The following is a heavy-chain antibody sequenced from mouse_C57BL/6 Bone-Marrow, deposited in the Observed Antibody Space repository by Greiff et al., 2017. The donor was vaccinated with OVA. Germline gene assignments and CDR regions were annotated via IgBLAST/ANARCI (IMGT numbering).Heavy chain of an antibody. CDR2: INPYNGGT. Sequence: VQLKESGPVLVKPGASVKMSCKASGYTFTDYYMNWVKQSHGKSLEWIGVINPYNGGTSYNQKFKGKATLTVDKSSSTAYMELNSLTSEDSAVYYCAGSGTSDYWGQGTTLTVSS. CDR3: AGSGTSDY. D-gene: IGHD4-1*01. J-gene: IGHJ2*01. CDR1: GYTFTDYY. V-gene: IGHV1-19*01.